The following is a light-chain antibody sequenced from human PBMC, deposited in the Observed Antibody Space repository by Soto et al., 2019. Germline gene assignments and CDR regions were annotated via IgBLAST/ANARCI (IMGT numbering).Light chain of an antibody. CDR3: QQYNNWPRT. CDR2: GAS. V-gene: IGKV3-15*01. J-gene: IGKJ1*01. Sequence: EVVITQSPATLSVSPGERATLSCMASQSVSSNLAWYQQKPGQAPRLLIYGASTRATGIPARFSGSGSGTEFTLTISSLQSEEFAVYYCQQYNNWPRTFGQGTKVDIK. CDR1: QSVSSN.